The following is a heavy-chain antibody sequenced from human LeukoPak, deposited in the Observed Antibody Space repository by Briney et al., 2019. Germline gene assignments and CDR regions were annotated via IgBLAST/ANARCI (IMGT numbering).Heavy chain of an antibody. J-gene: IGHJ3*02. CDR2: INHSGST. V-gene: IGHV4-34*01. Sequence: PSETLSLTCAVYGGSFSGYYWSWIRQPPGKGLEWIGEINHSGSTNYNPSLKSRVTISVDTSKNQFSLKLSSVTAADTAVYYCARERSCSSTSCYVVDIWGQGTMVTVSS. CDR3: ARERSCSSTSCYVVDI. D-gene: IGHD2-2*01. CDR1: GGSFSGYY.